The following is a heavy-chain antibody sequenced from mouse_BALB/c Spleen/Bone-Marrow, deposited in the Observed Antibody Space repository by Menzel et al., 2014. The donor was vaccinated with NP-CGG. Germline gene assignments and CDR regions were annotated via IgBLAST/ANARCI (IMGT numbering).Heavy chain of an antibody. Sequence: EVQLQQSGAEVVKPGASVKLSCTASGFNIKDTYMHWVKQRPEQGLEWIERIDPANGNTKYDPKFQGKTTITADTSSNTAYLQLSSLTSEDTAVYYCARYDYGVYFDYWGQGTTLTVSS. V-gene: IGHV14-3*02. CDR3: ARYDYGVYFDY. D-gene: IGHD2-4*01. J-gene: IGHJ2*01. CDR2: IDPANGNT. CDR1: GFNIKDTY.